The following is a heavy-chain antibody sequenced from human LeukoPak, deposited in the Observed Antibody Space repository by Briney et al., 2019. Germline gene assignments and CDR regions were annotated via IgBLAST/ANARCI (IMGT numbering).Heavy chain of an antibody. Sequence: PSETLSLTCTVSGGSISSSSYYWGWIRQPPGKGLEWIGSIYYSGSTYYNPSLKSRVTISVDTSKNQFSLKLSSVTAADTAVYYCARHYDYYYDSSGHPPLDYWGQGTLVTVSS. V-gene: IGHV4-39*01. CDR3: ARHYDYYYDSSGHPPLDY. D-gene: IGHD3-22*01. CDR1: GGSISSSSYY. J-gene: IGHJ4*02. CDR2: IYYSGST.